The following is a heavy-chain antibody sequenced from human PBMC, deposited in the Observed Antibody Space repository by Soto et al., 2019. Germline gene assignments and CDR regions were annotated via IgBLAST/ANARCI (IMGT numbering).Heavy chain of an antibody. D-gene: IGHD4-17*01. V-gene: IGHV1-58*02. CDR1: GFTFTSSA. CDR3: AADHGDFTYYMDV. CDR2: IVVGSGNT. Sequence: ASVKVSCKASGFTFTSSAMQWVRQARGQRLEWIGWIVVGSGNTNYAQKFQERVTITRDMSTSTAYMELSSLRSEDTAVYYCAADHGDFTYYMDVWGKGTTVTVSS. J-gene: IGHJ6*03.